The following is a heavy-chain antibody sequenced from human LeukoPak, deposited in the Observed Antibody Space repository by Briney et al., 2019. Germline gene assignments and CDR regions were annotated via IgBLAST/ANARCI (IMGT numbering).Heavy chain of an antibody. CDR1: GYTFTGYY. J-gene: IGHJ6*02. CDR3: ARYQEPRIYYYYGMDV. V-gene: IGHV1-2*06. D-gene: IGHD1-14*01. Sequence: GASVKVSCKASGYTFTGYYIHWVRQAPGQGLEWMGRINPNSGATNYAQRFQGRVTMTRDTSILTAYMELSRLRSDDTAVYYCARYQEPRIYYYYGMDVWGQGTTVTVSS. CDR2: INPNSGAT.